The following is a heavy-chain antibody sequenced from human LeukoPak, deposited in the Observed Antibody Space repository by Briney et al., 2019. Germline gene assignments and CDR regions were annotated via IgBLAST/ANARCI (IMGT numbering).Heavy chain of an antibody. CDR3: ARHVDSMEYSSSAVFDY. CDR2: IYTSGST. D-gene: IGHD6-6*01. J-gene: IGHJ4*02. V-gene: IGHV4-4*09. Sequence: PSETLSLTCTVSGGSISSYYWSWIRQPPGKGLEWIGYIYTSGSTNYNPSLKSRVTISVDTSKNQFSLKLSSVTAADTAVYYCARHVDSMEYSSSAVFDYWGQGTLVTVSS. CDR1: GGSISSYY.